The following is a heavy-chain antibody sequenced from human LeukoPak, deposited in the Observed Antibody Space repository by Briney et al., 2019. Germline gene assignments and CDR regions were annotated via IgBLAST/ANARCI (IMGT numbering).Heavy chain of an antibody. Sequence: SETLSLTCTVSGVSISSYYWSWIRQPPGKGPEWIGYIYYSGSTNYSPSLKSRVTISVDTSKNQFSLQLRSVTAADTAVYYCAGGGGSYYLDWGQGTLVTVSS. CDR2: IYYSGST. CDR1: GVSISSYY. V-gene: IGHV4-59*01. D-gene: IGHD1-26*01. CDR3: AGGGGSYYLD. J-gene: IGHJ4*02.